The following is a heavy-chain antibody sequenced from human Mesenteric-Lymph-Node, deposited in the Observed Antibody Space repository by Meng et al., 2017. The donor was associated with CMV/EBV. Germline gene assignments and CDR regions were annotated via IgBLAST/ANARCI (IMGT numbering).Heavy chain of an antibody. CDR2: INTSGTT. V-gene: IGHV4-34*01. D-gene: IGHD4-23*01. CDR3: ARHQRWLKSEGGFNY. Sequence: LQQGGAVWWKPSGAMSPHWAVYGGFFSGAYCSWIRQPPGKGLGWIGEINTSGTTNYTPYLQSRVTITVDTSKNKFSMKLSCVTAEDTAVYFCARHQRWLKSEGGFNYWGQGTLVTVSS. CDR1: GGFFSGAY. J-gene: IGHJ4*02.